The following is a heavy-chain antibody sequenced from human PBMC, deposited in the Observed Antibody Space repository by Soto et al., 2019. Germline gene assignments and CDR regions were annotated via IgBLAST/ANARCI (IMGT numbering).Heavy chain of an antibody. D-gene: IGHD3-10*02. J-gene: IGHJ4*02. CDR2: IFYSGST. CDR1: GGSISSSSYY. CDR3: ASGLGYVQYYFDY. V-gene: IGHV4-39*01. Sequence: SETLSLTCTVSGGSISSSSYYWGWIRQPPGKGLEWIGSIFYSGSTYYNPSLKSRVTVSVDTSRNQFSLTLSSVTAADTAIYYWASGLGYVQYYFDYWGQGTLVTVSS.